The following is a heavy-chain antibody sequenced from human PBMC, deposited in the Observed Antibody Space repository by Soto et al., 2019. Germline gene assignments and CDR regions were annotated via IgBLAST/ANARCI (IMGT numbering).Heavy chain of an antibody. J-gene: IGHJ4*02. Sequence: QVQLQESGPRLVEASGTLSLTCAVSGGSVSSTNWWSWVRQPPGKGLEWIGEIYHSGSTYYNPSLKSRVTISVDKSKNQFSLRLSSVTAADTAVYFCARDRAVSARGSFDYWGQGTLVTVSS. CDR1: GGSVSSTNW. V-gene: IGHV4-4*02. D-gene: IGHD6-19*01. CDR2: IYHSGST. CDR3: ARDRAVSARGSFDY.